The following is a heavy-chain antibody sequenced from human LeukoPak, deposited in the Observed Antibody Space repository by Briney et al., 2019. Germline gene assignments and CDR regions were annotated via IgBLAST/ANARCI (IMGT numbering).Heavy chain of an antibody. CDR1: GYTVTRLG. J-gene: IGHJ3*02. D-gene: IGHD3-10*01. CDR3: ARQYYYGSGINYDAFDI. Sequence: ASVKVSCKASGYTVTRLGISWVPQAPGHGLEWMGWIRAYNGNTNYAQKLQGRVTMTTDTSTSTAYMELRSLRSDDTAVYYCARQYYYGSGINYDAFDIWGQGTMVTVSS. CDR2: IRAYNGNT. V-gene: IGHV1-18*01.